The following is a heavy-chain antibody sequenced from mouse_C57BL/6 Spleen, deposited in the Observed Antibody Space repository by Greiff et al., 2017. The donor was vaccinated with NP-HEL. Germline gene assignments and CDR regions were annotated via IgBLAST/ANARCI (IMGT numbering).Heavy chain of an antibody. D-gene: IGHD1-1*01. CDR3: ARQYYYGFAMDY. V-gene: IGHV5-6*01. CDR1: GFTFSSYG. CDR2: ISSGGSYT. J-gene: IGHJ4*01. Sequence: EVQRVESGGDLVKPGGSLKLSCAASGFTFSSYGMSWVRQTPDKRLEWVATISSGGSYTYYPDSVKGRFTISRDNAKNTLYLQMSSLKSEDTAMYYCARQYYYGFAMDYWGQGTSVTVSS.